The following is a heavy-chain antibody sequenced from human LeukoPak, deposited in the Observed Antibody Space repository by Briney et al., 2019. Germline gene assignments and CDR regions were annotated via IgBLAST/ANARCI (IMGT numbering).Heavy chain of an antibody. D-gene: IGHD6-13*01. Sequence: SVKVSCKASGGTFSSYAISWVRQAPGQGLEWVGGIIPIFGTANYAQKFQGRVTITADESTSTAYMELSSLRSEDTAVYYCARRYSSSWYIFDYWGQGTLVTVSS. CDR2: IIPIFGTA. V-gene: IGHV1-69*13. CDR1: GGTFSSYA. CDR3: ARRYSSSWYIFDY. J-gene: IGHJ4*02.